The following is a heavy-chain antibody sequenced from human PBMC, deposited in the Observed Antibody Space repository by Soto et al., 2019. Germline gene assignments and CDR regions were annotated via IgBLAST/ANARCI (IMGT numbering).Heavy chain of an antibody. CDR1: GDSITSGGYS. V-gene: IGHV4-30-2*01. J-gene: IGHJ6*02. CDR3: AREDLDCSSTSCYTVPYYYYGMDV. CDR2: IYHSGTT. D-gene: IGHD2-2*02. Sequence: SETLSLTCAVSGDSITSGGYSWNWIRQPPGKGLEWIGYIYHSGTTYYNPSLKSRVTISLDTSNNQFSLELSSVTAADTAVYYCAREDLDCSSTSCYTVPYYYYGMDVWGQGTTVTVSS.